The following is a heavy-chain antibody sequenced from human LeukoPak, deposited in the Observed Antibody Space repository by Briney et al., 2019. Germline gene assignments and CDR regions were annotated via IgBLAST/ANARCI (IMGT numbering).Heavy chain of an antibody. J-gene: IGHJ4*02. V-gene: IGHV3-30*18. CDR2: ISHDGSNK. CDR1: GFTVSSYG. D-gene: IGHD3-10*01. CDR3: AKEGYYGSGSFPDS. Sequence: PGGSLRLSCAASGFTVSSYGMHWVRRAPGKGLEWMTVISHDGSNKYYVDSVKGRFTISRDNSKSTLYLQMNSLRAEDTAVYYCAKEGYYGSGSFPDSWGQGTLVTVSS.